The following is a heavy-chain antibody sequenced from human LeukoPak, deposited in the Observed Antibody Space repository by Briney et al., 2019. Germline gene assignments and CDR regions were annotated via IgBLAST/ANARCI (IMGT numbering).Heavy chain of an antibody. Sequence: GGSLRLSCAASGFTFDDYAMHWVRQAPGKGLEWVSLISGDGGSTYYADSVKGRFTISRDNSKNTLYLQMNSLRAEDTAVYYCAKGGVVPAAIIQPYYYYMDVWGKGTTVTVSS. V-gene: IGHV3-43*02. CDR3: AKGGVVPAAIIQPYYYYMDV. D-gene: IGHD2-2*01. J-gene: IGHJ6*03. CDR2: ISGDGGST. CDR1: GFTFDDYA.